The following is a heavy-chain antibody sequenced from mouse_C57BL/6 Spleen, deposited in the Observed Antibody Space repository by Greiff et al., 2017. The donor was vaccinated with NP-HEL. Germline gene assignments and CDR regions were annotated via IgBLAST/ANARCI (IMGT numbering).Heavy chain of an antibody. CDR1: GFTFSDYY. D-gene: IGHD1-1*01. Sequence: EVQLVESEGGLVQPGSSMKLSCTASGFTFSDYYMAWVRQVPEKGLEWVANINYDGSSTYYLDSLKSRFIISRDNAKNILYLQMSSLKSEDTATYYCAREDYGSSHFDYWGQGTTLTVSS. J-gene: IGHJ2*01. CDR3: AREDYGSSHFDY. V-gene: IGHV5-16*01. CDR2: INYDGSST.